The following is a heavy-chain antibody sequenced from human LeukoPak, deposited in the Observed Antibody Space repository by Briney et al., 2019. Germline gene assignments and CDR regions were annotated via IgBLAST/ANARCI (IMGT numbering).Heavy chain of an antibody. CDR2: IYHSGST. CDR3: ASRFDGSGSFVY. CDR1: GYSISSGYY. Sequence: SETLSLTCTVSGYSISSGYYWGWIRQPPGKGLEWIGSIYHSGSTYYNPSLKSRVTISVDKSKSQFSLRLTSVTAADTAVYYCASRFDGSGSFVYWGQGTLVTVSS. J-gene: IGHJ4*02. V-gene: IGHV4-38-2*02. D-gene: IGHD3-10*01.